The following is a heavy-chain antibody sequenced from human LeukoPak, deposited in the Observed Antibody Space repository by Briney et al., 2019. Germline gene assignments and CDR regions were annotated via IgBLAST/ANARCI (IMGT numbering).Heavy chain of an antibody. CDR3: ARVNHFMNAFDI. CDR1: GYTFTGYY. D-gene: IGHD1-14*01. V-gene: IGHV1-2*02. CDR2: INPNSGGT. Sequence: ASVKVSCKASGYTFTGYYMHWVRQAPGQGLEWMGWINPNSGGTNYAQKFQGRVTMTRDTSISTAYMELSRLRSDDTAVYYCARVNHFMNAFDIWGQGTMVTVSS. J-gene: IGHJ3*02.